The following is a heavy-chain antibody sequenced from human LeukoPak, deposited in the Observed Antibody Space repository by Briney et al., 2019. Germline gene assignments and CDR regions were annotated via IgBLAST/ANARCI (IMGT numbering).Heavy chain of an antibody. J-gene: IGHJ5*02. V-gene: IGHV3-74*01. CDR3: ARLEVRGVIIRSKYNWFDP. D-gene: IGHD3-10*01. CDR1: GFTFSSYW. CDR2: INSDGSST. Sequence: GGSLRLSCAASGFTFSSYWMHWVRQAPGKGLVWVSRINSDGSSTSYADSVKGRFTISRDNAKNTLYLQMNSLRAEDTAVYYCARLEVRGVIIRSKYNWFDPWGQGTLVTVSS.